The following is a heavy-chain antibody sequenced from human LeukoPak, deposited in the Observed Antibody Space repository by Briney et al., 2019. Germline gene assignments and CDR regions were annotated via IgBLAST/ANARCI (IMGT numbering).Heavy chain of an antibody. CDR2: ISSSGSTI. Sequence: PGGSLRLSRAASGFTFSSYAMSWVRQAPGKGLEWVSYISSSGSTIYYADSVKGRFTISRDNAKNSLYLQMNSLRAEDTAVYYCAREARGGPGQWLVRVAYYFDYWGQGTLVTVSS. D-gene: IGHD6-19*01. J-gene: IGHJ4*02. CDR1: GFTFSSYA. V-gene: IGHV3-48*04. CDR3: AREARGGPGQWLVRVAYYFDY.